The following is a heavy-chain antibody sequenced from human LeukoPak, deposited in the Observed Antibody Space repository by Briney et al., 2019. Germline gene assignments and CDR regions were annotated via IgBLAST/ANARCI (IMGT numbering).Heavy chain of an antibody. CDR2: IYYSGST. CDR1: GGSISSGDYY. CDR3: ARLGGITMVRGVPGYYFDY. V-gene: IGHV4-30-4*01. D-gene: IGHD3-10*01. J-gene: IGHJ4*02. Sequence: SETLPLTCTVSGGSISSGDYYWSWIRQPPGKGLEWIGYIYYSGSTYYNPSLKSRVTISVDTSKSQFSLKLSSVTAADTAVYYCARLGGITMVRGVPGYYFDYWGQGTLVTVSS.